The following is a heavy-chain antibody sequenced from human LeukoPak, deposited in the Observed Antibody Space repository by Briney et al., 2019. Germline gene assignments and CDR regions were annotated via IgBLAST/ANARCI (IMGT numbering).Heavy chain of an antibody. CDR3: ARGRVTNRITIYY. CDR1: GYTFTSYD. J-gene: IGHJ4*02. CDR2: MNPNSGNT. D-gene: IGHD3-3*01. V-gene: IGHV1-8*01. Sequence: GASVKVSCKASGYTFTSYDINWVRQATGQGLEWMGWMNPNSGNTGYAQKFQGRVTMTRNTSTSTAYMELSSLRSEDTAAYYCARGRVTNRITIYYWGQGTLVTVSS.